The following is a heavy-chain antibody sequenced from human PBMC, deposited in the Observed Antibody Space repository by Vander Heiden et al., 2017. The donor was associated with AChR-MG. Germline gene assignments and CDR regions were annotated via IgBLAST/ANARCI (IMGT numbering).Heavy chain of an antibody. CDR2: IYWDDDK. D-gene: IGHD2-2*01. CDR1: GLSLTPSGVG. J-gene: IGHJ6*02. Sequence: QITLKESGPTLAKPTQTLTVTCTFPGLSLTPSGVGVGWIRQPPGKALEWLALIYWDDDKHYSPSLKSRLTITMDTSRNQVVLTMTSMDPVDTATYYCAQFTTGYFYGVDVWGPGTTVTVSS. V-gene: IGHV2-5*02. CDR3: AQFTTGYFYGVDV.